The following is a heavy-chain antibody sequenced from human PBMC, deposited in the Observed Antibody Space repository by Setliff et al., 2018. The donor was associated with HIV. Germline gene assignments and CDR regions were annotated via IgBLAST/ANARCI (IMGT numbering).Heavy chain of an antibody. CDR1: GFTFNNAW. Sequence: GGSLRLSCAASGFTFNNAWMTWVRQAPGKGLEWVGRIRNKANSYTTEYAASVKGRFTISRDDSKTTLYLQMNSLKTEDTAVYYCTTEDPWLRFGHWGQGTLVTVSS. J-gene: IGHJ5*02. D-gene: IGHD5-12*01. CDR3: TTEDPWLRFGH. CDR2: IRNKANSYTT. V-gene: IGHV3-15*03.